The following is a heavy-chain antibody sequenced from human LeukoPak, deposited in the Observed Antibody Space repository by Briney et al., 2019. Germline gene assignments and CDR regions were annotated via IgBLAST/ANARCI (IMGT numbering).Heavy chain of an antibody. J-gene: IGHJ5*02. CDR2: IRYDGSNK. Sequence: PGGSLRLSCAASGFTFSSYGMHWVRQAPGKGLEWVAFIRYDGSNKYYADSVKGRFTISRDNAKNSLFLQMNTLRVEDTAVYYCARAYSYAFEPWGQGTLVTVSS. CDR1: GFTFSSYG. D-gene: IGHD5-18*01. CDR3: ARAYSYAFEP. V-gene: IGHV3-30*02.